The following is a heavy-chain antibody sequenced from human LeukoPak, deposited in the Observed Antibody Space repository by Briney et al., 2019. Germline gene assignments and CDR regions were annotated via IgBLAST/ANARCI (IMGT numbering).Heavy chain of an antibody. CDR2: IIPIFGTA. CDR3: ATVRFGELLDY. CDR1: GGTFSSYA. J-gene: IGHJ4*02. D-gene: IGHD3-10*01. V-gene: IGHV1-69*06. Sequence: SVKVSCKASGGTFSSYAISWVRQAPGQGLEWMGGIIPIFGTANYAQKFQGRVTITADKSTSTAYMELSSLRSEDTAVYYCATVRFGELLDYWGQGTLVTVSS.